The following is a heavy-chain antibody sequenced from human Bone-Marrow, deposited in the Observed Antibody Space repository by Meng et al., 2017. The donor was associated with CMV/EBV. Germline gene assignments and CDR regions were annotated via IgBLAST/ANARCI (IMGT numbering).Heavy chain of an antibody. CDR3: ARGSYSTDYYFDY. CDR1: GGSISSYY. D-gene: IGHD6-13*01. Sequence: SETLSLTCTVSGGSISSYYWSWIRQPQGKGLEWIGYIYYSGTTNYNPSLKSRVTISVDTSKSQFSLKLSSVTAADTAVYYCARGSYSTDYYFDYWGQGTLVTVSS. J-gene: IGHJ4*02. CDR2: IYYSGTT. V-gene: IGHV4-59*01.